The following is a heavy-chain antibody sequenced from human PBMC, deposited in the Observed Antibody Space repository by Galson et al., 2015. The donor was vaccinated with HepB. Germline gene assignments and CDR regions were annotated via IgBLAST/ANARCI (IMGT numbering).Heavy chain of an antibody. Sequence: SLRLSCAASGFTFSSYAMHWVRQAPGKGLEWVAVISYDGSNKYYADSVKGRFTISRDNSKNTLYLQMNSLRAEDTAVYYCAREAPQYYDFWSGPEPSSFDYWGQGTLVTVSS. CDR1: GFTFSSYA. D-gene: IGHD3-3*01. CDR3: AREAPQYYDFWSGPEPSSFDY. V-gene: IGHV3-30-3*01. CDR2: ISYDGSNK. J-gene: IGHJ4*02.